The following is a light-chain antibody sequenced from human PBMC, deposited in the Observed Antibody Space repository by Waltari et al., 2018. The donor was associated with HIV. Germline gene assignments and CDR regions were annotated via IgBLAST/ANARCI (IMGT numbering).Light chain of an antibody. CDR1: QTILYSSNQKNF. Sequence: DIVMTQSPDSLAVPLGERATITCNSSQTILYSSNQKNFLSWYQQKPGQPPKLLISWATTRDSGVPDRFSGSGSGTDFTLTVSSLQAEDVAFYYCQQYYSTPYTFGRGTKV. V-gene: IGKV4-1*01. CDR2: WAT. CDR3: QQYYSTPYT. J-gene: IGKJ2*01.